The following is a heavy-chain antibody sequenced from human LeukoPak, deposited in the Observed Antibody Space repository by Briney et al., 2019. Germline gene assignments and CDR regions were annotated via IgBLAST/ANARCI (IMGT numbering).Heavy chain of an antibody. D-gene: IGHD6-13*01. CDR2: IKQDGSEK. CDR3: ASVAIIAAAGRLYYYYDMDV. V-gene: IGHV3-7*01. CDR1: GFTFSSYW. Sequence: GGSLRLSCAASGFTFSSYWMSWVRQAPGKGLEWVANIKQDGSEKYYVDSVKGRFTISRDNAKNSLYLQMNSLRAEDTAVYYCASVAIIAAAGRLYYYYDMDVWGQGTTVTVSS. J-gene: IGHJ6*02.